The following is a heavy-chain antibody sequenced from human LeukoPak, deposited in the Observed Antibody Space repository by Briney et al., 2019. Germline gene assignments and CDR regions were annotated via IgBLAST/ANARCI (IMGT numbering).Heavy chain of an antibody. V-gene: IGHV1-46*01. D-gene: IGHD4-11*01. CDR2: INPSGGST. CDR3: ARWTTTYLDY. J-gene: IGHJ4*02. Sequence: WASVKVSCKASGYTFTNYYIHWVRQAPGQGLEWMGIINPSGGSTNFAQKFQGRVTMTTDTSTITVYMELSSLRSEDTAVYYCARWTTTYLDYWGQGTLVTVA. CDR1: GYTFTNYY.